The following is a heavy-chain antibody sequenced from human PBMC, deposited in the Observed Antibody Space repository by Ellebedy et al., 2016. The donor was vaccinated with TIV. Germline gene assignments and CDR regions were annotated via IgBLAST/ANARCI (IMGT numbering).Heavy chain of an antibody. D-gene: IGHD4-23*01. Sequence: MPSETLSLTCTVSGGSISSYYWSWIRQPPGKGLEWIGYIYYSGSTNYNPSLKSRVTISVATSKNHFSLTLTSVTAADTAVYFCARGAEDFGGINFDLWGQGTEVTASS. J-gene: IGHJ3*01. CDR2: IYYSGST. CDR1: GGSISSYY. V-gene: IGHV4-59*01. CDR3: ARGAEDFGGINFDL.